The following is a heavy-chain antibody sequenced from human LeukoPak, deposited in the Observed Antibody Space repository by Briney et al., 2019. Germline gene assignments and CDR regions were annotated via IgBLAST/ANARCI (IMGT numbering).Heavy chain of an antibody. J-gene: IGHJ4*02. CDR2: IYYSGST. Sequence: SETLSLTCTVSGGSVSSGSYYWSWIRQPPGKGLEWIGYIYYSGSTNYNPSLKSLVTISVDTSKNQFSLKLSPVTAAATAVYYCARDSWFGELLYYWGQGTLVTVSS. CDR1: GGSVSSGSYY. V-gene: IGHV4-61*01. CDR3: ARDSWFGELLYY. D-gene: IGHD3-10*01.